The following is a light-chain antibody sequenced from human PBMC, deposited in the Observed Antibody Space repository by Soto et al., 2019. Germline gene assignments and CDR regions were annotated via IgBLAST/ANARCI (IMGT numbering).Light chain of an antibody. CDR2: AAS. CDR3: QQLNSYPPFS. V-gene: IGKV1-9*01. CDR1: QGISSY. Sequence: DIQLTQSPSFLSASVGDRVTITCRASQGISSYLAWYQQKPGKAPKLLIYAASTLQSGVPSRFSGSGSGTEFTLTLSSLQPEDFATYYCQQLNSYPPFSFSPGTKVDIK. J-gene: IGKJ3*01.